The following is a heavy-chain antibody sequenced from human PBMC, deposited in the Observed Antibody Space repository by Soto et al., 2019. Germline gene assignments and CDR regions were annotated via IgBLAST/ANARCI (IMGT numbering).Heavy chain of an antibody. Sequence: QVQLVESGGGVVQPGRSLRLSCAASGFTFSSYGMHWVRQAPGKWLEWVAVISYDGSNKYYADSVNGRFTISRDNSKNTLYLQMNSLRAEDTAVYYCAKSQRYSSSWFYFDYLGQGTLVTVSS. D-gene: IGHD6-13*01. CDR2: ISYDGSNK. V-gene: IGHV3-30*18. CDR3: AKSQRYSSSWFYFDY. CDR1: GFTFSSYG. J-gene: IGHJ4*02.